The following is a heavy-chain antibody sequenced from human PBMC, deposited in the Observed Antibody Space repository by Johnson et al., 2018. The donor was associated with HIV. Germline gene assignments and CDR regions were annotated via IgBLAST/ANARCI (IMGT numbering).Heavy chain of an antibody. V-gene: IGHV3-7*03. CDR2: IKQDGSEK. D-gene: IGHD6-13*01. CDR1: GFTFSSYW. Sequence: VQLVESGGGLVQPGESLRLSCVASGFTFSSYWMSWVRQAPGKGLEWVANIKQDGSEKYYVDSVKGRFTISRDNAKNSLYLQMNSLRAEDTAVYYCARPYSSSWYEPRDAFDIWGQGTMVTVSS. J-gene: IGHJ3*02. CDR3: ARPYSSSWYEPRDAFDI.